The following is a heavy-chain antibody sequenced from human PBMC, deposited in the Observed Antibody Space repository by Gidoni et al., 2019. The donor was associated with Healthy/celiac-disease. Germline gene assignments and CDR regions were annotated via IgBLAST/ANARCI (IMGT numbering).Heavy chain of an antibody. CDR2: INPNSGGT. D-gene: IGHD5-12*01. CDR1: AYPSTVYY. J-gene: IGHJ5*02. V-gene: IGHV1-2*04. CDR3: ARGGYARRLPANWFDP. Sequence: QVQLVRSGAEVKKPGASVKASCKASAYPSTVYYMHWVRQAPGQGLGGMGWINPNSGGTNYAQKFQGWVTMTRDTSISTAYMELSRLGSDDTAVYYCARGGYARRLPANWFDPWGQGTLVTVCS.